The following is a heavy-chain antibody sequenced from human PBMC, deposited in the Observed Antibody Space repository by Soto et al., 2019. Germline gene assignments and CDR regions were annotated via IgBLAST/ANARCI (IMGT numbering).Heavy chain of an antibody. CDR3: ARDQDLGY. Sequence: PSETLSLTCTVSGDSIRSGNHYWSWIRQPPGKGLEWIGYIYYSGSTYYSPSLKSRVTISIDTSKNQVSLNLTSVTSADTAVYYCARDQDLGYWGQGTLVTVSS. CDR1: GDSIRSGNHY. V-gene: IGHV4-30-4*02. J-gene: IGHJ4*02. CDR2: IYYSGST. D-gene: IGHD3-10*01.